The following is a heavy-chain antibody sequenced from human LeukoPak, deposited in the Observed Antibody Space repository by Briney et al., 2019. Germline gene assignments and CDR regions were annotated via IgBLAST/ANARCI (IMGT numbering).Heavy chain of an antibody. Sequence: SETLSLTCTGSGVSISTYYWGWIRQPAGNGLDWIGRIYTSGSSNYNTPLKSRVTMSVATSKNPFSLKLSSVTAADTAVYYCARENEPAARSFDYWGQGTLVTVSS. CDR1: GVSISTYY. CDR2: IYTSGSS. J-gene: IGHJ4*02. D-gene: IGHD6-6*01. V-gene: IGHV4-4*07. CDR3: ARENEPAARSFDY.